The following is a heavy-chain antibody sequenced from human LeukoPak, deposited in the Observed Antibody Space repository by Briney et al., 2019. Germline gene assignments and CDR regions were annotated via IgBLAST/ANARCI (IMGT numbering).Heavy chain of an antibody. Sequence: GASVKVSCKASGYTFTSYDINWVRQATGQGLEWMGWMNPNSGNTGYARSFQGRVTMTRDTSINTAYLELSSLRSEDTAVYYCARAGAPGGDCWGQGTLVTVSS. CDR2: MNPNSGNT. J-gene: IGHJ4*02. CDR3: ARAGAPGGDC. V-gene: IGHV1-8*01. D-gene: IGHD3-10*01. CDR1: GYTFTSYD.